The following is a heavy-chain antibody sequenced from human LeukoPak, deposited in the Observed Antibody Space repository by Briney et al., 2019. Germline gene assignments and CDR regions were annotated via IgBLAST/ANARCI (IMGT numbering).Heavy chain of an antibody. Sequence: PGGSLRLSCAASGFTFSSYAMHWVRQAPGKGLEWVAVISYDGSNKYYADSVKGRFTISRDNSKNTLYLQINSLRAEDTAVYYCARAYYDILTGLIDYWGQGTLVTVSS. J-gene: IGHJ4*02. V-gene: IGHV3-30-3*01. CDR1: GFTFSSYA. D-gene: IGHD3-9*01. CDR3: ARAYYDILTGLIDY. CDR2: ISYDGSNK.